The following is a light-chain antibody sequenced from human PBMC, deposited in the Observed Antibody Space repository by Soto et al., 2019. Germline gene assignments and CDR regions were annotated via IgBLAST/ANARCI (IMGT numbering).Light chain of an antibody. CDR1: SSDVGGYNY. Sequence: QSALTQPASVSGSPGQSITISSTGTSSDVGGYNYVSWYQQHPGQAPKLMIYEVSNRPSGVSSRFSGSKSGNTASLTISGLQTEDEADYYCSSYTSSTTLVFGTGTKLTVL. V-gene: IGLV2-14*01. J-gene: IGLJ1*01. CDR3: SSYTSSTTLV. CDR2: EVS.